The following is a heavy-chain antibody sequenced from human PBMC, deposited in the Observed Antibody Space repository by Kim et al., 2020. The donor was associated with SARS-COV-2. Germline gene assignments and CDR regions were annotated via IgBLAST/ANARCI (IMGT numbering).Heavy chain of an antibody. CDR3: AGAGARAGIAAAGAGFDY. Sequence: VKGRFTISRDNSRNTLYLQMNGLRAEDTAVYYCAGAGARAGIAAAGAGFDYWGQGTLVTVSS. J-gene: IGHJ4*02. V-gene: IGHV3-30*01. D-gene: IGHD6-13*01.